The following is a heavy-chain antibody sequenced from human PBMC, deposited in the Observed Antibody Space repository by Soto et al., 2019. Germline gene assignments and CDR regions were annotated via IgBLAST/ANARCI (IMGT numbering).Heavy chain of an antibody. Sequence: SETLSLTCTVSGGSISSGDYYWSWIRQPPGKGLEWIGFIYYSGNTNYNPSLEGRVTMSVDTSKNQFSLMLNSVTAADTALYYCARHVYFVGTTFDYWGQGALVTVSS. V-gene: IGHV4-61*08. CDR2: IYYSGNT. D-gene: IGHD1-26*01. CDR3: ARHVYFVGTTFDY. CDR1: GGSISSGDYY. J-gene: IGHJ4*02.